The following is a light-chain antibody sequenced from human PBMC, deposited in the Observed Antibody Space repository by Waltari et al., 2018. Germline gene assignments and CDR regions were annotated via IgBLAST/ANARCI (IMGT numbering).Light chain of an antibody. Sequence: DVVMTQSPLSLSVTLGQPASISCKSSQSLVHSDGTTYLNWYQQRPGQSPRPVLYKVFNRDSGVPDRFSGSGSGTDFTLKISRVEAEDVGVYYCMQGTHWPPWTFGQGTKVEIK. V-gene: IGKV2-30*02. CDR3: MQGTHWPPWT. CDR2: KVF. CDR1: QSLVHSDGTTY. J-gene: IGKJ1*01.